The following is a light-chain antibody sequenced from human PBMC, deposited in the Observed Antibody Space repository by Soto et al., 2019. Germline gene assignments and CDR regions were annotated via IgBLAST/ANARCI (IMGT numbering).Light chain of an antibody. CDR2: GAS. J-gene: IGKJ5*01. CDR1: QSVSSSY. CDR3: QQYGSALIT. V-gene: IGKV3-20*01. Sequence: EIVLTQSPGTLSLSPGERATLSCRASQSVSSSYLAWYQQKPGQAPRLLIYGASSRATGIPDRFSASGSGTDFTLTISGLEPEEFAVYYCQQYGSALITFGLGTRLEIK.